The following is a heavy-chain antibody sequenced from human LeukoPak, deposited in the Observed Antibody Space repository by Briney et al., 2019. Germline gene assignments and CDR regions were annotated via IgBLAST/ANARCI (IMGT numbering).Heavy chain of an antibody. V-gene: IGHV1-2*02. Sequence: ASVKVSCKASGYTFTGYYMHWVRQAPGQGLEWMGWINPNSGGTNYAQKFQGRVTMTRDTSISTAYMELSRLRSDDTAVYYCARVSGVGGSRAFDIWGQGTMVTVSS. CDR3: ARVSGVGGSRAFDI. D-gene: IGHD3-16*01. CDR1: GYTFTGYY. J-gene: IGHJ3*02. CDR2: INPNSGGT.